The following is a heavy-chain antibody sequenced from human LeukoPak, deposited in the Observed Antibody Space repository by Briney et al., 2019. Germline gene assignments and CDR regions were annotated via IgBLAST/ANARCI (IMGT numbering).Heavy chain of an antibody. J-gene: IGHJ4*02. V-gene: IGHV3-30*02. Sequence: GGSLRLSCAAAGFTFSNYGMHWVRQAAGKGLEWVRFIRYDGRNKYYADFVKGRFTISRDNSKNTLYLQMNSLGAEDTAVYYCAKDPNYDILTGLDFDFWGQGTLVTVSS. CDR2: IRYDGRNK. CDR1: GFTFSNYG. CDR3: AKDPNYDILTGLDFDF. D-gene: IGHD3-9*01.